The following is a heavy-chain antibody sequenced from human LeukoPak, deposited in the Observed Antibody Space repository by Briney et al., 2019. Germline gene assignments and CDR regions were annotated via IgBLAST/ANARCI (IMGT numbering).Heavy chain of an antibody. V-gene: IGHV3-66*01. Sequence: GGSLRLSCAASGFTLSNNYMSWVRQAPGTGLQWISVIYSDGTTKYAASVKGRVTISRDNSKNALYLQINSLRAEDTAVYFCARALTYSTGWYSFDYWGQGTLVIVSS. CDR2: IYSDGTT. CDR3: ARALTYSTGWYSFDY. D-gene: IGHD6-19*01. CDR1: GFTLSNNY. J-gene: IGHJ4*02.